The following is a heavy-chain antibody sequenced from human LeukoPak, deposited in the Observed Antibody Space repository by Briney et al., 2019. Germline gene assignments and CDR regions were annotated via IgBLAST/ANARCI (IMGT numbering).Heavy chain of an antibody. V-gene: IGHV1-46*01. CDR2: INPSGGST. CDR1: ENIFTGYY. J-gene: IGHJ4*02. CDR3: ARDSAAWELPLLPDY. Sequence: ASVKVSCKASENIFTGYYIHWVRQAPGQGLEWMGIINPSGGSTSYAQKFQGRVTMTRDTSTSTVYMELSSLRSEDTAVYYCARDSAAWELPLLPDYWGQGTLVTVSS. D-gene: IGHD1-26*01.